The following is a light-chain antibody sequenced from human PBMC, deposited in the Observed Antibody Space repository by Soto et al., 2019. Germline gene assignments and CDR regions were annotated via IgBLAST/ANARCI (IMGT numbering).Light chain of an antibody. CDR1: QSVSSSY. V-gene: IGKV3-20*01. CDR3: HQYCSSALT. J-gene: IGKJ4*01. CDR2: GAS. Sequence: EIVLTQSPGTLSLSPGERATLSCRASQSVSSSYLAWYQQKPGQAPRLLYYGASSRATGIPDRFSGSGSGTDFTLTISRLEPEDFAVYYCHQYCSSALTFGGGTKVEIK.